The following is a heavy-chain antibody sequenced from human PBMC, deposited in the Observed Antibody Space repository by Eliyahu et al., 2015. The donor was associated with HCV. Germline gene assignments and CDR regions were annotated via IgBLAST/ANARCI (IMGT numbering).Heavy chain of an antibody. CDR1: GFTFSXYX. J-gene: IGHJ3*02. CDR3: ARDAGFMDYGDYSYAFDI. V-gene: IGHV3-21*01. D-gene: IGHD4-17*01. CDR2: ISSSSSYI. Sequence: EVQLVESGGGLVKPGGSXXLSCAASGFTFSXYXMNWVRQAPGKGLEXVSSISSSSSYIYYADSVKGRFTISRDNAKNSLYLQMNSLRAEDTAVYYCARDAGFMDYGDYSYAFDIWGQGTMVTVSS.